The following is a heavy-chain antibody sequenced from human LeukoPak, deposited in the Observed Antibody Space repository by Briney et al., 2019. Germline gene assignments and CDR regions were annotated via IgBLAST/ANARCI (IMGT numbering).Heavy chain of an antibody. Sequence: SETLSLTCAVYGGSFSGYYWSWIRQPPGKGLEWIGEINNSGSTNYNPSLKSRVTISVDTSKNQFSLKLSSVTAADTAVYYCARGRYARYFDYWGQGTLVTVSS. CDR3: ARGRYARYFDY. J-gene: IGHJ4*02. CDR2: INNSGST. V-gene: IGHV4-34*01. D-gene: IGHD3-16*01. CDR1: GGSFSGYY.